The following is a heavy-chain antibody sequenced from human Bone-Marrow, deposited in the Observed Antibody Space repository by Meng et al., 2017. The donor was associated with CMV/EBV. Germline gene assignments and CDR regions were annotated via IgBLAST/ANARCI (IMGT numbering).Heavy chain of an antibody. CDR1: GFTFSSYW. CDR2: IKQDGSEK. J-gene: IGHJ6*02. D-gene: IGHD7-27*01. Sequence: GGSLRLSCAASGFTFSSYWMSWVRQAPGKGLEWVANIKQDGSEKYYVDSVKGRFTISRDNAKNSLYLQMNSLRAEDTAVYYCARVNNWGPYYYYGMDVWGQGTTVTVS. CDR3: ARVNNWGPYYYYGMDV. V-gene: IGHV3-7*01.